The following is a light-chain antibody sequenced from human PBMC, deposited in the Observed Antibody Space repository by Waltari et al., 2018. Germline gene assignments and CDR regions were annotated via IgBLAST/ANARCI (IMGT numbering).Light chain of an antibody. J-gene: IGLJ3*02. V-gene: IGLV1-44*01. CDR2: DNN. Sequence: QTVLTQPTSASGTPGQRVTISCSGSSSNIGRNTVNWYRQLPGTAPKLLIYDNNQRPSGVPDRFSGSKSGTSASLAISGLQSEDEADYYCAAWDDSLSGPVFGGGTKLTVL. CDR3: AAWDDSLSGPV. CDR1: SSNIGRNT.